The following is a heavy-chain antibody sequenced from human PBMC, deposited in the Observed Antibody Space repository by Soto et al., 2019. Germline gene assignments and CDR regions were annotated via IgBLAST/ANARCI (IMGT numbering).Heavy chain of an antibody. J-gene: IGHJ6*02. V-gene: IGHV3-43*01. CDR3: AKGVHDFWSGWEPSYGMDV. CDR1: GFTFDDYT. CDR2: ISWDGGST. D-gene: IGHD3-3*01. Sequence: PGGSLRLSCGASGFTFDDYTMHWVRQAPGKGLEWVSLISWDGGSTYYADSVKGRFTISRDNSKNSLYLQMNSLRTEDTALYYCAKGVHDFWSGWEPSYGMDVWGQGTTVTVSS.